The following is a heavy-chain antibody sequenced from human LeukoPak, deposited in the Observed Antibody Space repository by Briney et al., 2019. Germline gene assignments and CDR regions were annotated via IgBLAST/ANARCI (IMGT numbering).Heavy chain of an antibody. D-gene: IGHD3-10*01. Sequence: SETLSLTCTVSGCSISSDGYYWSWNRQHPGKGLEGFGYIYYSGSTYYNPSLKSRVTISVATSKTQCSLKRSSVTAADTAVYYGARDGRSGDRGRPTYYFDYWGQGTLVTVSS. CDR2: IYYSGST. V-gene: IGHV4-31*03. CDR1: GCSISSDGYY. CDR3: ARDGRSGDRGRPTYYFDY. J-gene: IGHJ4*02.